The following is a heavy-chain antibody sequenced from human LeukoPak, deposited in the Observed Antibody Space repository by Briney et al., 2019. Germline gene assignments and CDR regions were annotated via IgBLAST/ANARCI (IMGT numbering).Heavy chain of an antibody. V-gene: IGHV4-34*01. J-gene: IGHJ4*02. CDR1: GGSFSGYY. CDR2: INHSGST. D-gene: IGHD3-10*01. CDR3: ARGRASRGSGRPPLDY. Sequence: SETLSLTCAVYGGSFSGYYWSWIRQPPGKGLEWIGEINHSGSTNYNPSLKSRVTISVDTSKNQFSLKLSSVTAADTAVYYCARGRASRGSGRPPLDYWSQGTLVTVSS.